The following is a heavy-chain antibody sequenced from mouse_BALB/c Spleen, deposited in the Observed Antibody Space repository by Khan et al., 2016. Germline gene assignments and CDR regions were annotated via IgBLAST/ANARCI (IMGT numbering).Heavy chain of an antibody. CDR3: AEDYYGSNWFAY. CDR1: GYTFTNYG. D-gene: IGHD1-1*01. Sequence: QFQLVQSGPDLKKPGETVKISCKASGYTFTNYGMNWVKQAPGKGLKWMGWINTNTGEPTYAEEFKGRFAFSLETSATTAYLQINNLKNEDTATYFCAEDYYGSNWFAYWGQGTLVTVSA. J-gene: IGHJ3*01. V-gene: IGHV9-3*02. CDR2: INTNTGEP.